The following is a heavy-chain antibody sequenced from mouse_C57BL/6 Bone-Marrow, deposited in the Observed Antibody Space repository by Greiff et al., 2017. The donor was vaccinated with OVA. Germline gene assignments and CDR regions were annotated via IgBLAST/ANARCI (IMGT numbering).Heavy chain of an antibody. CDR2: INPNNGGT. V-gene: IGHV1-18*01. Sequence: VQLKESGPELVKPGASVKIPCKASGYTFTDYNMDWVKQSHGKSLEWIGDINPNNGGTIYNQKFKGKATLTVDKSSSTAYMELRSLTSEDTAVYYCARITTSVGYAMDYWGQGTSVTVSS. D-gene: IGHD1-1*01. CDR3: ARITTSVGYAMDY. J-gene: IGHJ4*01. CDR1: GYTFTDYN.